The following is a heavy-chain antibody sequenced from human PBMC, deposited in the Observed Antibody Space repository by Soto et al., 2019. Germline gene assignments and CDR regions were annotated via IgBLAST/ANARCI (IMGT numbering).Heavy chain of an antibody. CDR3: ARGRERYCSGGSCYRADY. V-gene: IGHV4-34*01. D-gene: IGHD2-15*01. Sequence: QVQLQQWGAGLLKPSETLSLTCAVYGGSFSGYYWSWIRQPPGKGLAWIGEINHSGSTNYNPSLKSRVTISVDTSKNQFSLKLSSVTAADTAVYYCARGRERYCSGGSCYRADYWGQGTLVTVSS. J-gene: IGHJ4*02. CDR1: GGSFSGYY. CDR2: INHSGST.